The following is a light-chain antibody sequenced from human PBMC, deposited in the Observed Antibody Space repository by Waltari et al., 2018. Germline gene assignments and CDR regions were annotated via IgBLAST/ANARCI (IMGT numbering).Light chain of an antibody. CDR1: SSAVCGYNH. Sequence: QSALTPPASVSASPGQSITISCTGTSSAVCGYNHVPWYQQQPGKAPNLLISDVTNRPSGVSNRFSGSKSGNTASLTISGLQAEDEAEYYCSSFTTIGTLVVFGGGTKLTVL. CDR2: DVT. J-gene: IGLJ2*01. CDR3: SSFTTIGTLVV. V-gene: IGLV2-14*01.